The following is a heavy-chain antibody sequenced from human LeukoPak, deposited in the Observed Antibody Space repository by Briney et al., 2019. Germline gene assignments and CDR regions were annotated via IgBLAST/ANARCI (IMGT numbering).Heavy chain of an antibody. CDR2: IYYSGST. J-gene: IGHJ4*02. Sequence: SETLSLTCTVSGGSISISSYYWGWIRQPPGKGLEWIGSIYYSGSTYYNPSLKSRVTISVDTSKNQFSLKLSSVTAADTAVYYCEAGYYDSSGPGNYFDYWGQGTLVTVSS. V-gene: IGHV4-39*01. CDR3: EAGYYDSSGPGNYFDY. D-gene: IGHD3-22*01. CDR1: GGSISISSYY.